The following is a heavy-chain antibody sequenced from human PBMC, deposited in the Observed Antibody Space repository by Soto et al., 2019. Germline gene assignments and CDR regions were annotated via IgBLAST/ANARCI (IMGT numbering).Heavy chain of an antibody. Sequence: GGSLRLSXAASGFTFSSDEMDWVRQAPGKGLEWVSSISSSGSNIYYADSVKGRFTISRDNAKNSLYLQMNRLRAEDTAVYYCATSRGVYCSSSSCYSPWFDPWGQGTQVTVSS. CDR2: ISSSGSNI. J-gene: IGHJ5*02. D-gene: IGHD2-2*02. CDR3: ATSRGVYCSSSSCYSPWFDP. V-gene: IGHV3-48*03. CDR1: GFTFSSDE.